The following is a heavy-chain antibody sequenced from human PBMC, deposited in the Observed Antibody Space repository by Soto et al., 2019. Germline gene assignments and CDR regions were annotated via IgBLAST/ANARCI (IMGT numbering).Heavy chain of an antibody. V-gene: IGHV3-23*01. CDR3: AKRSSSSTFDY. J-gene: IGHJ4*02. D-gene: IGHD6-6*01. Sequence: EVQLLESGGGLVQPGESLRLSCAASGFTFSSYAMSWVRQAPGKGLEWVSVISGSDDSTYYADSVKGRFTISRDNCKNALYLQINSLRAEDTAVYYCAKRSSSSTFDYWGQGTLVTVSS. CDR1: GFTFSSYA. CDR2: ISGSDDST.